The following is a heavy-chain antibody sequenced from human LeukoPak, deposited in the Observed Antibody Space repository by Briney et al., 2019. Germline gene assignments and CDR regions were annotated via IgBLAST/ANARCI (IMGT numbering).Heavy chain of an antibody. CDR2: MNPNSGNT. CDR1: GGTFSSYA. Sequence: ASVKVSCKASGGTFSSYAISWVRQATGQGLEWMGWMNPNSGNTGYAQKFQGRVTMTRNTSISTAYMELSSLRFEDTAVYYCARSFLTRSGWYFWGQGTLVTVSS. CDR3: ARSFLTRSGWYF. J-gene: IGHJ4*02. D-gene: IGHD6-19*01. V-gene: IGHV1-8*02.